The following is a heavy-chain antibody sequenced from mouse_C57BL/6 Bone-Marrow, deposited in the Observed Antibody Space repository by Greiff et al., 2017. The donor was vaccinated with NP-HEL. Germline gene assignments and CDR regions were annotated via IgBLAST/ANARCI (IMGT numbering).Heavy chain of an antibody. Sequence: EVKLQESGGGLVKPGGSLKLSCAASGFTFSDYGMHWVRQAPEKGLEWVAYISSGSSTIYYADTVKGRFTISRDNAKNTLFLQMTSLRSEDTAMYYCARRRDYYGSSYYFDYWGQGTTLTVSS. CDR3: ARRRDYYGSSYYFDY. CDR2: ISSGSSTI. J-gene: IGHJ2*01. CDR1: GFTFSDYG. V-gene: IGHV5-17*01. D-gene: IGHD1-1*01.